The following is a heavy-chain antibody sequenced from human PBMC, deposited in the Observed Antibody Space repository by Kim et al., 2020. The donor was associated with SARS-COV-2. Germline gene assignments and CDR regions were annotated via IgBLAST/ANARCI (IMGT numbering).Heavy chain of an antibody. V-gene: IGHV3-23*01. CDR3: ASSRYDFWSGYYFDY. CDR1: GFTFSSYA. CDR2: ISGSGGST. Sequence: GGSLRLSCAASGFTFSSYAMSWVRQAPGKGLEWVSAISGSGGSTYYADSVKGRFTISRDNSKNTLYLQMNSLRAEDTAVYYCASSRYDFWSGYYFDYWGQGTLVTVSS. J-gene: IGHJ4*02. D-gene: IGHD3-3*01.